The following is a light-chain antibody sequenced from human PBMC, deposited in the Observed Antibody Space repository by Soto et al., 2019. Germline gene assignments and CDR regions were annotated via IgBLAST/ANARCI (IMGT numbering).Light chain of an antibody. CDR1: PTISSF. Sequence: DLRMTQSPSTLSVSVGDRVTIPCRASPTISSFLAWYQQKPGTPPKLLIYKASTLQSGVPSRLRGSGSGTELTLTINSLKTDDIETYYCQQYHSYPRTFGQGTKVDIK. J-gene: IGKJ1*01. V-gene: IGKV1-5*03. CDR2: KAS. CDR3: QQYHSYPRT.